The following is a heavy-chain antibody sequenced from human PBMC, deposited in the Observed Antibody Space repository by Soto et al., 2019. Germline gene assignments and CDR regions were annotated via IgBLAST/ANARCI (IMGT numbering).Heavy chain of an antibody. CDR3: ASSPITIFGVVKVYYFDY. CDR2: IYYSGST. V-gene: IGHV4-59*01. J-gene: IGHJ4*02. CDR1: GGSISSYY. D-gene: IGHD3-3*01. Sequence: SETLSLTCTVSGGSISSYYWSWIRQPPGKGLEWIGYIYYSGSTNYNPSLKSRVTISVDTSKNQFSLKLSSVTAADTAVYYCASSPITIFGVVKVYYFDYWGQGTLVTVS.